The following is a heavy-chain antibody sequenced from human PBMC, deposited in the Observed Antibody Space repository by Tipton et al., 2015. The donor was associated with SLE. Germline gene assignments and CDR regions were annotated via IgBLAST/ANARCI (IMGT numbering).Heavy chain of an antibody. V-gene: IGHV4-39*01. CDR1: GGSISSSSYY. CDR3: ARQGTGFGSGRDDY. D-gene: IGHD1-14*01. CDR2: IYYSGST. Sequence: GSLRLSCTVSGGSISSSSYYWGWIRQPPGKGLEWIGSIYYSGSTYYNPSLKSRVSTSVDTSKNQFSLSLYSVTVEDTAVYYCARQGTGFGSGRDDYWGQGILVTVSS. J-gene: IGHJ4*02.